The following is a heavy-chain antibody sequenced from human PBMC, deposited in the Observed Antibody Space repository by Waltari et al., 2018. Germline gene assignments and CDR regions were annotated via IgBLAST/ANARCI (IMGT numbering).Heavy chain of an antibody. Sequence: EVQLVQSGAEVKKPGESLKISCKGSGNRFTVYWIGWVRQIPGKGLEWMGIIYPVDSDTTYSPSFQGQVTISADKSISTAYLHWSSLKASDTAVYYCARRGQVGGAIDYWGQGTLVTVSS. V-gene: IGHV5-51*01. CDR3: ARRGQVGGAIDY. CDR2: IYPVDSDT. D-gene: IGHD3-3*01. CDR1: GNRFTVYW. J-gene: IGHJ4*02.